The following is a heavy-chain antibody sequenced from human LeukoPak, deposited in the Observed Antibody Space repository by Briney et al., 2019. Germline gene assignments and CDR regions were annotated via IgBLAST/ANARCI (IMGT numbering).Heavy chain of an antibody. V-gene: IGHV4-61*02. CDR1: GGSISSGSYY. D-gene: IGHD6-13*01. Sequence: PSETLSLTCTVSGGSISSGSYYWSWIRQPAGKGLEWIGRIYTSGSTNYNPPLKSRVTISVDTSKNQFSLKLSSVTAADTAVYYCARDVSSWADAFDIWGQGTMVTVSS. J-gene: IGHJ3*02. CDR2: IYTSGST. CDR3: ARDVSSWADAFDI.